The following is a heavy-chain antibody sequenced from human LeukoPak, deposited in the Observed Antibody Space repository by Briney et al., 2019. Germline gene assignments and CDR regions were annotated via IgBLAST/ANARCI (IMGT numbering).Heavy chain of an antibody. CDR2: IYHSGST. CDR3: ARVVQSTDSSGFYLPEYFQH. CDR1: GYSISSGYH. Sequence: SETLSLTCTVSGYSISSGYHWGWIRQPPGKGLEWIGCIYHSGSTYYNPSLKSRVTISVDTSKNQFSLKLSSVTAADTAVYYCARVVQSTDSSGFYLPEYFQHWGQGTLVTVSS. J-gene: IGHJ1*01. V-gene: IGHV4-38-2*02. D-gene: IGHD3-22*01.